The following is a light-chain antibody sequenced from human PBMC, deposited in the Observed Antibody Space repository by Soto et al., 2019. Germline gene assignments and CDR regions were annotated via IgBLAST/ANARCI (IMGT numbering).Light chain of an antibody. CDR3: SSFKGTNSFV. Sequence: QSVLTQPASVSGSPGQSITISCTGTVGLVSWYQQHPGKVPKLIIYDDTKRPSGVSSRFSGSKSGNTASLTISGLQAEDEADYYCSSFKGTNSFVVGTGTKVT. J-gene: IGLJ1*01. CDR1: VGL. V-gene: IGLV2-14*02. CDR2: DDT.